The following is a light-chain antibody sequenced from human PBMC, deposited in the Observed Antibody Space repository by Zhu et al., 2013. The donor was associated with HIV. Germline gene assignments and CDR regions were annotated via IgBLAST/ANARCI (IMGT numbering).Light chain of an antibody. J-gene: IGKJ4*01. CDR3: QYYAGSLFT. CDR2: GAS. CDR1: ESILTN. Sequence: EIVMTQSPATLSLSPGEDATLSCRASESILTNLAWYQQKPGQPPRLLIFGASTRATGVPARFSGSGSRTEFTLTISSLQSEDFAVYYCQYYAGSLFTFGGGTKVEIK. V-gene: IGKV3-15*01.